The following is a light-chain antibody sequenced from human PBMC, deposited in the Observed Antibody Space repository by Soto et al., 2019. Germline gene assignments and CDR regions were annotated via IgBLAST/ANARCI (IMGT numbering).Light chain of an antibody. V-gene: IGKV3-20*01. Sequence: EVVLTQSPGTLSLSPGERATLSCRVSQAVSSILLAWYQQKPGQAPRLLIYGASSRATGIPDRFSGSGSGTDFTLTVSRLEPEDFALYYCQQHGTSPIFGGGTKVEIK. CDR3: QQHGTSPI. CDR1: QAVSSIL. CDR2: GAS. J-gene: IGKJ4*01.